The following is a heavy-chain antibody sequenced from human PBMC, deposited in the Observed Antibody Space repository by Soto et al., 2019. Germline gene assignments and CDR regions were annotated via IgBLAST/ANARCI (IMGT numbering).Heavy chain of an antibody. J-gene: IGHJ6*02. V-gene: IGHV3-30*18. Sequence: PGGSLRLSCAASGFTFSSYGMHWVRQAPGKGPEWVAVISYDGSNKYYADSVKGRFTISRDNSKNTLYLQMNSLRAEDTAVYYCAKDQGPQARLELRAYYYYGMDVWGQGTTVTV. CDR1: GFTFSSYG. CDR3: AKDQGPQARLELRAYYYYGMDV. D-gene: IGHD1-7*01. CDR2: ISYDGSNK.